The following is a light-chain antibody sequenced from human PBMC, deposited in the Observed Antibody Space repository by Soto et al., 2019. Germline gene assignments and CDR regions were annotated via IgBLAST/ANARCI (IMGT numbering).Light chain of an antibody. V-gene: IGLV2-14*01. CDR2: DVS. J-gene: IGLJ1*01. CDR1: SSDVGGYNH. CDR3: SSYTSSSTYV. Sequence: QSALTQPASVSGSPGQSITISCTGTSSDVGGYNHVSWYQQHPGKAPKFMIYDVSNRPSGVSNRFSGSKSGNTASLTISGLQAEDEADYYCSSYTSSSTYVFGTGTTLTVL.